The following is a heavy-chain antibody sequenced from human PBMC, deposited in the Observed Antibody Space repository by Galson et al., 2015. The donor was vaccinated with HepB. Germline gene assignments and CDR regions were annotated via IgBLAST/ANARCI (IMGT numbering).Heavy chain of an antibody. CDR3: AYPAVDL. V-gene: IGHV3-48*01. CDR1: GFTFSSYS. CDR2: ISSSSSTI. J-gene: IGHJ2*01. Sequence: SLRLSCAASGFTFSSYSMNWVRQAPGKGLEWVSYISSSSSTIYYADSVKGRFTISRDNAKNSLYLRMNSLRAEDTAVYYCAYPAVDLWGRGTLVTVSS.